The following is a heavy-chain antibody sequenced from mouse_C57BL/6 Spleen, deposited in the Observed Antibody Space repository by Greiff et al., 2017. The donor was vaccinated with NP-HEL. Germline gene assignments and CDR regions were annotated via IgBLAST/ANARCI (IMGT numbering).Heavy chain of an antibody. CDR3: ARSDYGNYFAY. J-gene: IGHJ3*01. V-gene: IGHV1-61*01. Sequence: QVQLQQSGAELVRPGSSVKLSCKASGYTFTSYWMDWVKQRPGQGLEWIGNIYPSDSETHYNQKFKDKATLTVDKSSSTAYMQLSSLTSEDSAVYYCARSDYGNYFAYWGQGTLVTVSA. CDR1: GYTFTSYW. CDR2: IYPSDSET. D-gene: IGHD2-1*01.